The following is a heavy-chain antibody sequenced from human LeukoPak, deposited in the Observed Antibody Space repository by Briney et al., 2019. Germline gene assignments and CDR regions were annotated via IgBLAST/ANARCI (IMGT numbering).Heavy chain of an antibody. J-gene: IGHJ5*02. Sequence: PSETLSLTCTVSGGSISSSSYYWGWIRQPPGKGLEWIGSIYYSGSTYYNPSLKSRVTISVDTSKNQFSLKLSSVAAADTAVYYCARQGHCSSTSCYYNWFDPWGQGTLVTVSS. CDR3: ARQGHCSSTSCYYNWFDP. CDR1: GGSISSSSYY. V-gene: IGHV4-39*01. D-gene: IGHD2-2*01. CDR2: IYYSGST.